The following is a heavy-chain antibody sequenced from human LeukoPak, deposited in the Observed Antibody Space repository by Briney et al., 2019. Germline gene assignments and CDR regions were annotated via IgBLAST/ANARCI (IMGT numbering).Heavy chain of an antibody. V-gene: IGHV4-30-2*01. J-gene: IGHJ3*02. CDR3: ARGYDAFDI. CDR2: IYHSGST. Sequence: GLEWIGYIYHSGSTYYNPSLKSRVTISVDRSKDQFSLKLSSVTAADTAVYYCARGYDAFDIWGQGTMVTVSS.